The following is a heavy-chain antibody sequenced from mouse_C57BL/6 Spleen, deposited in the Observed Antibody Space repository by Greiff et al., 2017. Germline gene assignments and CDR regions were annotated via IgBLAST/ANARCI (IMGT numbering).Heavy chain of an antibody. D-gene: IGHD1-1*01. CDR1: GYTFTSYW. V-gene: IGHV1-55*01. J-gene: IGHJ2*01. CDR2: IYPGSGNT. CDR3: ARDYGDFDY. Sequence: QVQLQQPGAELVMPGASVKLSCKASGYTFTSYWITWVKQRPGQGLEWIGEIYPGSGNTNYNEKFKGKATLTVDTSSSTAYMQLSSLTSEDSAVYYCARDYGDFDYWGQGTTLTVSS.